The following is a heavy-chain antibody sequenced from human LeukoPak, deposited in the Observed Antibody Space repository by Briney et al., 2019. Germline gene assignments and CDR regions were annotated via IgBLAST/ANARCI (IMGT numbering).Heavy chain of an antibody. D-gene: IGHD3-10*01. CDR3: ARGRITMVRGPLGP. CDR2: IYYSGST. Sequence: PSQTLSLTCTVSGGSISSGGYYWSWIRQHPGKGLEWIGYIYYSGSTYYNPSLKSRVTISVDTSKSQFSLKLSSVTAADTAVYYCARGRITMVRGPLGPWGQGTLVTVSS. V-gene: IGHV4-31*03. CDR1: GGSISSGGYY. J-gene: IGHJ5*02.